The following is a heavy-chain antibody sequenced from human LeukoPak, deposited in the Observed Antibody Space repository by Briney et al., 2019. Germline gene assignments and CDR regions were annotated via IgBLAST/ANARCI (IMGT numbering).Heavy chain of an antibody. CDR2: ISSSSSYI. J-gene: IGHJ3*02. Sequence: GGSLRLSCAASGFTFSSYSMNWVRQAPGKGLEWVSSISSSSSYIYYADSVKGRFTISRENAKNSLYLQMNSLRAGDTAVYYCARGVAGTTSDAFDIWGQGTMVTVSS. CDR3: ARGVAGTTSDAFDI. V-gene: IGHV3-21*01. CDR1: GFTFSSYS. D-gene: IGHD1-1*01.